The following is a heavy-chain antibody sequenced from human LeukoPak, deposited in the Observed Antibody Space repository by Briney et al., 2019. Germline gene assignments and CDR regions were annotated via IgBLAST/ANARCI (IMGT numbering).Heavy chain of an antibody. CDR1: GFTFSSYW. V-gene: IGHV3-21*05. J-gene: IGHJ4*02. CDR3: ARDRSVDGTV. D-gene: IGHD6-19*01. Sequence: GGSLRLSCAASGFTFSSYWMSWVRQAPGKGLEWVSYISSSSSYTNYAVSVKGRFTISRDNAKNSLYLQMDSLRAEDTAVYYCARDRSVDGTVWGQGTLVTVSS. CDR2: ISSSSSYT.